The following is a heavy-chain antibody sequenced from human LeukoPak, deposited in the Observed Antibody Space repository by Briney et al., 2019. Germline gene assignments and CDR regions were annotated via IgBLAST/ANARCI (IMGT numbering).Heavy chain of an antibody. Sequence: GGSLRLSCAASGFTFNTYAMYWVRQAPGKGLEWVSGIFGSGGNAHYADSVKGRFTISRDNSKNTVYLQMNSLRAEDTAVYYCVKTTTGYSSGRYPGWPADSWGQGALVTVSS. CDR2: IFGSGGNA. D-gene: IGHD6-19*01. J-gene: IGHJ4*02. V-gene: IGHV3-23*01. CDR1: GFTFNTYA. CDR3: VKTTTGYSSGRYPGWPADS.